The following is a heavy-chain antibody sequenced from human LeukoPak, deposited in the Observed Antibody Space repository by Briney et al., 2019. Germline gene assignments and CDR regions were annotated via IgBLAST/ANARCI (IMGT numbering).Heavy chain of an antibody. Sequence: VSVKVSCKVSGYTLTELSMHWVRQAPGKGREWMGGFDPEDGETIYAQKFQGRVTMTEDTSTDTAYMELSSLRSEDTAVYYCATDQYYDFWSGYSQLPYWGQGTLVTVSS. CDR1: GYTLTELS. V-gene: IGHV1-24*01. CDR3: ATDQYYDFWSGYSQLPY. CDR2: FDPEDGET. J-gene: IGHJ4*02. D-gene: IGHD3-3*01.